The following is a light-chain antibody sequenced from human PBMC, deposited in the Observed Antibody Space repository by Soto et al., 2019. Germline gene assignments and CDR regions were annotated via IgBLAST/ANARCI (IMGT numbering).Light chain of an antibody. V-gene: IGLV2-14*03. J-gene: IGLJ3*02. CDR3: SSYVVSSTSWV. CDR1: SSDTDIFDF. Sequence: QSALTQPASVSGSPGRSITISCTGPSSDTDIFDFVSWYQQHPGKAPKLIIYDVNHRPSGVSDRFSGTKSGNTASLTISGLQAGDEAAYYCSSYVVSSTSWVVGGCTKLTVL. CDR2: DVN.